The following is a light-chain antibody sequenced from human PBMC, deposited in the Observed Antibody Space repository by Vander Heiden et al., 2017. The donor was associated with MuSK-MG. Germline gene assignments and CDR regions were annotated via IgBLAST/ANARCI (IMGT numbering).Light chain of an antibody. CDR2: SNN. CDR3: AAWDDRLNGWV. CDR1: SSNIGSNT. J-gene: IGLJ3*02. Sequence: QSVLTQPPSAGQRVTISCSGSSSNIGSNTVNWYQQLPGTATKLRSDSNNQRPSGVPDRFSCYKAGTSALLDISGLQAEDEAYDYCAAWDDRLNGWVFGTGTKLTVL. V-gene: IGLV1-44*01.